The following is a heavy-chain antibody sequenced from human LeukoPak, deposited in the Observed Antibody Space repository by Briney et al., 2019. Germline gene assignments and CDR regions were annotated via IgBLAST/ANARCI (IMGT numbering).Heavy chain of an antibody. CDR2: IDPSDSYT. CDR1: GCSFTSYW. J-gene: IGHJ3*02. D-gene: IGHD6-13*01. V-gene: IGHV5-10-1*01. CDR3: ASPAGQQLLLKGAFDI. Sequence: GESLRISCKGSGCSFTSYWISWGRRMPGKGVEWMGRIDPSDSYTNYSPSFQGHVTISADKSISTAYLQWSSLKASDTAMYYCASPAGQQLLLKGAFDIWGQGTMVTVSS.